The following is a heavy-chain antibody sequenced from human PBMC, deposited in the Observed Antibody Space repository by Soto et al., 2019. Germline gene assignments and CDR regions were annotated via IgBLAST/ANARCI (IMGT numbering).Heavy chain of an antibody. Sequence: PVGSLRLSCASSVFTFSSYDMHWVRQATGKGLEWVSAIGTAGDPYYPGSVKGRFTISRENAKNSLYLQMNSLRAGDTAVYYCARDAPAARIFSLVIILNYWGPGTLVTVS. D-gene: IGHD3-9*01. CDR3: ARDAPAARIFSLVIILNY. CDR2: IGTAGDP. V-gene: IGHV3-13*05. CDR1: VFTFSSYD. J-gene: IGHJ4*02.